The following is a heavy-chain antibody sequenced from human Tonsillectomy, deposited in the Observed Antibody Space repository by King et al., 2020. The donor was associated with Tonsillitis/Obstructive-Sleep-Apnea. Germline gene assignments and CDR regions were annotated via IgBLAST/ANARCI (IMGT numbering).Heavy chain of an antibody. V-gene: IGHV3-7*01. CDR2: IKQDGSQK. Sequence: VQLVESGGGLVQPGGSLRLSCAASGFTFTNYWMHWVRQAPGKGLEWVANIKQDGSQKYYADSVKGRFTISRDNAKNSLYQQMNSLRAEDTAVYYCARTDAFDVWGLGTMVTVSS. CDR3: ARTDAFDV. CDR1: GFTFTNYW. J-gene: IGHJ3*01.